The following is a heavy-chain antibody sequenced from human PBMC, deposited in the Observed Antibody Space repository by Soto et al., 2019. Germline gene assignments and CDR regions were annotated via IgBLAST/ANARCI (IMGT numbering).Heavy chain of an antibody. Sequence: ASVKVSCKASGYTFTGYYMHWVRQAPGQGLEWMGWINPNSGGTNYAQKFQGWVTMTRDTSISTAYMELSRLRSDDTAVNYCAGSSGGSFNAFDIWGQGTMVTVS. CDR2: INPNSGGT. CDR3: AGSSGGSFNAFDI. J-gene: IGHJ3*02. CDR1: GYTFTGYY. D-gene: IGHD2-15*01. V-gene: IGHV1-2*04.